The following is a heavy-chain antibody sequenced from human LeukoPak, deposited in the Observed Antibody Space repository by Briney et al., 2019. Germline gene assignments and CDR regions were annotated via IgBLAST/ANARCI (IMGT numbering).Heavy chain of an antibody. V-gene: IGHV3-23*01. J-gene: IGHJ3*01. CDR1: RFTFRSYA. CDR2: ISGSGSIT. Sequence: GGSLRLSCAASRFTFRSYAMTWVRQAPGKGLEWVSGISGSGSITDYADSVKGRFTISRDDSKNTLYLQMNSLRAEDTAVYYCAKAIVVVISGNAFECWGQGTMVTVSS. CDR3: AKAIVVVISGNAFEC. D-gene: IGHD3-22*01.